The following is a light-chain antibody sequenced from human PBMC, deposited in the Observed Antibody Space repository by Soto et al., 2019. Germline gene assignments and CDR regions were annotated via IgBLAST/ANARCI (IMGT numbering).Light chain of an antibody. CDR1: QGISSY. CDR3: QQSHDNPRT. V-gene: IGKV1-39*01. Sequence: IQLTQSPSSLSASVGARVTITCRASQGISSYLAWYQQKPGQAPRLLIYAASTLYSGVPSRFSGSGSGTDFTLTISSLQPEDFATYYCQQSHDNPRTFGQGTKVEIK. J-gene: IGKJ1*01. CDR2: AAS.